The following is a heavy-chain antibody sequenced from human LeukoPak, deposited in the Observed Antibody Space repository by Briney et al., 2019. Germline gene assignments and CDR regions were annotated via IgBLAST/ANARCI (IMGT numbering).Heavy chain of an antibody. V-gene: IGHV3-33*01. CDR1: GFTFSSYG. J-gene: IGHJ4*02. Sequence: GGSLRLSCAASGFTFSSYGMHWVRQAPGKGLEWVALIWYDGSNKYYADSVKGRLTISRDNSKNTLYLQMNSLRAEDTAIYYCAREGPRGNSQFDYWGQGTLVTVTS. CDR3: AREGPRGNSQFDY. CDR2: IWYDGSNK. D-gene: IGHD2/OR15-2a*01.